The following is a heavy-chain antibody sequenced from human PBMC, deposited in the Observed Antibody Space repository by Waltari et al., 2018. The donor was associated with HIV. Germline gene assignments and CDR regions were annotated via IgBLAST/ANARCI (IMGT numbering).Heavy chain of an antibody. V-gene: IGHV1-69*12. CDR1: GGTFSSSFSSYP. D-gene: IGHD3-22*01. J-gene: IGHJ5*02. CDR2: IIPIFGTT. Sequence: QVQLVQSGAEVKKPGSSVKVSCKASGGTFSSSFSSYPINWVRQAPGQGLEWMGGIIPIFGTTNYAQNFKGRVTITADESTSTAYMELSNLRFDDTAVYYCARDSSAYYDDSGYFIRGGWVDPWGQGTLVTVSS. CDR3: ARDSSAYYDDSGYFIRGGWVDP.